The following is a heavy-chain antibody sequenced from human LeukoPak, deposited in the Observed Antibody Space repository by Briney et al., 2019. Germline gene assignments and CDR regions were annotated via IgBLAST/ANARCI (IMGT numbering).Heavy chain of an antibody. Sequence: GGSLRLSCAASGFTFSDYYMSWIRQAPGKGLEWVSYISSSGSTIYYADSVKGRFTISRDNAKNSLYLQMNSLRAADTAVYYCARDRYRRIENSSGYYSHYYYMGVWGKGTTVTISS. CDR3: ARDRYRRIENSSGYYSHYYYMGV. V-gene: IGHV3-11*01. J-gene: IGHJ6*03. CDR2: ISSSGSTI. CDR1: GFTFSDYY. D-gene: IGHD3-22*01.